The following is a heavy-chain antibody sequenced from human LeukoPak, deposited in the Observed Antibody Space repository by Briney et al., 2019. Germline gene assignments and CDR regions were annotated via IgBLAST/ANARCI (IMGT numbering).Heavy chain of an antibody. CDR1: GGSISSYY. D-gene: IGHD2-2*01. V-gene: IGHV4-4*07. CDR2: IYTSGST. CDR3: ARHHIDSILGYCSSTSCYPKGDNWFDP. J-gene: IGHJ5*02. Sequence: SETLSLTCTVSGGSISSYYWSWIRQPAGKGLEWIGRIYTSGSTNYNPSLKSRVTISVDTSKNQFSLKLSSVTAADTAVYYCARHHIDSILGYCSSTSCYPKGDNWFDPWGQGTLVTVSS.